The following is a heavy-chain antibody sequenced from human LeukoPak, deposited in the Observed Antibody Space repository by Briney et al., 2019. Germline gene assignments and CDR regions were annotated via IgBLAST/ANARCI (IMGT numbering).Heavy chain of an antibody. J-gene: IGHJ4*02. CDR1: GGSISSGGYS. D-gene: IGHD3/OR15-3a*01. Sequence: SQTLSLTCAVSGGSISSGGYSWSWIRQPPGKGLEWIGYIYHSGSTYYNPSLKSRVTISVDRPKNQFSLKLSSVTAADTAVYYCARGQEGLVDYWGQGTLVTVSS. CDR3: ARGQEGLVDY. CDR2: IYHSGST. V-gene: IGHV4-30-2*01.